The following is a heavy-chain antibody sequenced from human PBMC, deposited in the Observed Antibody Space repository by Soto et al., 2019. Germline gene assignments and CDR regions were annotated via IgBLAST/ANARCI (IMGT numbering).Heavy chain of an antibody. CDR2: MNPNSGNT. CDR1: GYTFTSYD. D-gene: IGHD2-15*01. Sequence: ASVKVSGKASGYTFTSYDINWVRQATGQGLEWMGWMNPNSGNTGYAQKFQGRVTMTRNTSISTAYMELSSLRSEDTAVYYCATLGYCSGGSCSDAFDIWGQGTMVTVSS. J-gene: IGHJ3*02. CDR3: ATLGYCSGGSCSDAFDI. V-gene: IGHV1-8*01.